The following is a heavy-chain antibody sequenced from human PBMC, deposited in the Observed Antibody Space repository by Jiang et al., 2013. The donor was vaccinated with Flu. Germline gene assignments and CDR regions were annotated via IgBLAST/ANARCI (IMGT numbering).Heavy chain of an antibody. D-gene: IGHD5-12*01. V-gene: IGHV4-39*07. Sequence: LLKPSETLSLTCTVSGGSISSSSYYWVWIRQPPGKGLEWIGSIYDTGSTYYSPSLKSRVSMSIDTSMNQFSLRLSSVTAADTAVYYCARAQKYSGFELPYFDFVGQGNLVHRLL. CDR3: ARAQKYSGFELPYFDF. CDR2: IYDTGST. J-gene: IGHJ4*03. CDR1: GGSISSSSYY.